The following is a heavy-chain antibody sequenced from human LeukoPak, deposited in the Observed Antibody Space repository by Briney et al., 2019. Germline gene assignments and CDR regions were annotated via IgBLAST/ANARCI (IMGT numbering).Heavy chain of an antibody. D-gene: IGHD4-23*01. J-gene: IGHJ5*02. CDR3: ARDRDYGGNSWFDP. V-gene: IGHV1-69*05. CDR1: GYTFTSYG. Sequence: GASVKVSCKASGYTFTSYGISWVRQAPGQGLEWMGGIIPIFGTANYAQKFQGRVTMTRDTSTSTVYMELSSLRSEDTAVYYCARDRDYGGNSWFDPWGQGTLVTVSS. CDR2: IIPIFGTA.